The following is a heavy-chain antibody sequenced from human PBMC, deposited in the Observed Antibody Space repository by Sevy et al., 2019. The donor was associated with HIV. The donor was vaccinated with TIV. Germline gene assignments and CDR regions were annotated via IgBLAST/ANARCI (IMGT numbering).Heavy chain of an antibody. D-gene: IGHD1-26*01. Sequence: GGSLRLSCAASGFTFGNYAMTWVSQAAGKGLEWVSSISGTGGTTYYADSVKGRFTISRDNSKNTLYIQMNSLRAEDTAVYYCAKDRIEGARKLDYWGQGTLVTVSS. J-gene: IGHJ4*02. CDR1: GFTFGNYA. V-gene: IGHV3-23*01. CDR3: AKDRIEGARKLDY. CDR2: ISGTGGTT.